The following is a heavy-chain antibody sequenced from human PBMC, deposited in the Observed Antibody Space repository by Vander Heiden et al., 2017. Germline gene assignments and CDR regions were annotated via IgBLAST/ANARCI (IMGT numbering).Heavy chain of an antibody. J-gene: IGHJ4*02. CDR2: MDPKTGNT. CDR1: GYTFSNYE. Sequence: QEQLAQSGAEVKKPGASVQGSGKASGYTFSNYEINWVRQAAGQGLEWVGWMDPKTGNTGYAQKFQGRVTMTWNTSITTVYMELRSLRSEDTAVYYCERYCSSNSCYKFDSWGQGTLVSVSS. CDR3: ERYCSSNSCYKFDS. V-gene: IGHV1-8*01. D-gene: IGHD2-2*01.